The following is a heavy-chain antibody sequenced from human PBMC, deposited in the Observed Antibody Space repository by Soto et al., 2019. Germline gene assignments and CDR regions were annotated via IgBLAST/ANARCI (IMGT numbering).Heavy chain of an antibody. D-gene: IGHD3-3*01. J-gene: IGHJ4*02. CDR1: GGTSTRYA. CDR2: IVPMFGTS. V-gene: IGHV1-69*06. CDR3: NRGSEYDFWSGYL. Sequence: QERLVQSGAEVMKLGSSVKVSCKVTGGTSTRYAINWVRQAPGQGLEWMGGIVPMFGTSKYAQKFQGRVTITADTSTNIAYMELRSLRSEDTAVYYCNRGSEYDFWSGYLWGQGTLVSVSS.